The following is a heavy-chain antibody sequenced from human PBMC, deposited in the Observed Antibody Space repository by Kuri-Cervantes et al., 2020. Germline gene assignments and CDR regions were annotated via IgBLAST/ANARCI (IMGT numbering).Heavy chain of an antibody. V-gene: IGHV3-23*01. Sequence: LSLTCAASGFTFSNYAMSWVRQAPGKGLEWVSAISGSGGSTYYADSVKGRFTISRDNSKNTLYLQMNSLRAEDTAVYYCAKVAGGSSSSASLQDYWGQGTLVTVSS. CDR2: ISGSGGST. D-gene: IGHD6-6*01. J-gene: IGHJ4*02. CDR1: GFTFSNYA. CDR3: AKVAGGSSSSASLQDY.